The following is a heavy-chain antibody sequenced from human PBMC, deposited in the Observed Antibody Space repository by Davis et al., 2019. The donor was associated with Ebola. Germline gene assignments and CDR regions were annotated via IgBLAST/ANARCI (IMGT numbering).Heavy chain of an antibody. CDR1: EFTFSTFW. Sequence: GGSLRLSCEASEFTFSTFWMSWVRQAPGKGLEWVANIKQDGSEKYYVDSVKGRFTISRDNAKNSLYLQMNSLRAEDTAVYYCARDLGRFDYWGQGTLVTVSS. V-gene: IGHV3-7*01. J-gene: IGHJ4*02. CDR2: IKQDGSEK. CDR3: ARDLGRFDY.